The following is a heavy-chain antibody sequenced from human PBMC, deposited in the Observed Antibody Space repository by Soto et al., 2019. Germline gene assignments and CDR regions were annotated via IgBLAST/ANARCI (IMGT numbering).Heavy chain of an antibody. V-gene: IGHV4-59*01. J-gene: IGHJ5*02. CDR1: GGSISSYY. D-gene: IGHD3-16*02. Sequence: SETLSLTCTVSGGSISSYYWSWIRQPPGKGLEWIGYIYYSGSTNYNPSLKSRVTISVDTSKNQFSLKLSSVTAADTAVYYCARYYVWGSYRYKGNWFDPWGQGTLVTVS. CDR2: IYYSGST. CDR3: ARYYVWGSYRYKGNWFDP.